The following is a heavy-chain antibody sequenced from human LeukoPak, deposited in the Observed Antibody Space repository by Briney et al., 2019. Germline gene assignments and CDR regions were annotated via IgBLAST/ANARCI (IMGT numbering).Heavy chain of an antibody. Sequence: SETLSLTCTVSGGSISSYYWSWIQQPPGKGLEWIGFVYTSGSTNYNPSLKSRVTISVDTSKKQFSLKVSSVTAADTAVYYCARRVDYGDYFDYWGQGTLVTVSS. CDR1: GGSISSYY. J-gene: IGHJ4*02. CDR2: VYTSGST. V-gene: IGHV4-4*09. D-gene: IGHD4-17*01. CDR3: ARRVDYGDYFDY.